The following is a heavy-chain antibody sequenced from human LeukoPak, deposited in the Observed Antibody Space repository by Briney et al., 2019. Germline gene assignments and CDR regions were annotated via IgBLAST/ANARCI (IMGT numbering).Heavy chain of an antibody. D-gene: IGHD5-18*01. CDR3: SRNWDDTAMSY. J-gene: IGHJ4*02. CDR2: SIPILNLA. CDR1: GGTFSSYV. Sequence: GASVKVCCKASGGTFSSYVISWVRQAPGQGLEWMGRSIPILNLANYAQKFQGRVTITADISTSTAYMELSSLKSEDTAVYYCSRNWDDTAMSYWGQETLVTVSS. V-gene: IGHV1-69*04.